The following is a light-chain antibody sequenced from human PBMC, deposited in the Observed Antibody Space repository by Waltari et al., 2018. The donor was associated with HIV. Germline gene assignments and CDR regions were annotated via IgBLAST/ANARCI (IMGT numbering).Light chain of an antibody. V-gene: IGLV2-18*02. CDR3: SSYTTSSTWV. J-gene: IGLJ2*01. Sequence: QSALTQPPSVSGSPGQSVTISCTETRSYVSRYDRVSWYQHSPGTAPKLMIYEVSNRPSGVPDRFSGSKSGNTASLTISGLQPEDEADYYCSSYTTSSTWVFGGGTKVTVL. CDR2: EVS. CDR1: RSYVSRYDR.